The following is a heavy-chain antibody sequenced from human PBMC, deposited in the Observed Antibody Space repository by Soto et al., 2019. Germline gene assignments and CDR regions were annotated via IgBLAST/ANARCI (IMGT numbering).Heavy chain of an antibody. CDR1: GGSFSSYD. CDR3: SSAWFDGYNYGDYFDS. CDR2: IIPLFGSA. J-gene: IGHJ4*02. V-gene: IGHV1-69*12. D-gene: IGHD5-12*01. Sequence: QVQVVQSGAEVKKPGSSVKVSCKASGGSFSSYDINWVRQAPGHGLEWVGGIIPLFGSANYAQKFLDRVPITADASTITASMAVSSRRSEDTAVYYCSSAWFDGYNYGDYFDSWGQVTLVTVSS.